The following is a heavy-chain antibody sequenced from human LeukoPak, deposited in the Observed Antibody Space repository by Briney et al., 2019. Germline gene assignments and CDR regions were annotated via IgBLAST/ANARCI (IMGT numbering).Heavy chain of an antibody. D-gene: IGHD2-2*01. Sequence: EASVKVSCKASGGTFSSYAISWVRQAPGQGLEWMGGIIPIFGTANYAQKFQGRVTITADESTSTAYMELSSLRSEDTAVYYCARAHTMPPYYYYYGMDVWGQGTTVTVSS. V-gene: IGHV1-69*13. J-gene: IGHJ6*02. CDR3: ARAHTMPPYYYYYGMDV. CDR2: IIPIFGTA. CDR1: GGTFSSYA.